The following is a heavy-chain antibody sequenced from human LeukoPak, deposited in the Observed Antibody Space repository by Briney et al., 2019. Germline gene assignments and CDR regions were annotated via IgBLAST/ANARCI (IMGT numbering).Heavy chain of an antibody. CDR1: GFTFSSYA. D-gene: IGHD3-22*01. CDR2: ISYDGSNK. CDR3: ARESIYDSSGYYSG. Sequence: GGSLRLSCAASGFTFSSYAMHWVRQAPGKGLEWVAVISYDGSNKYYADSVKGRFTISRDNAKNSLYLQMNSLRAEDTAVYYCARESIYDSSGYYSGWGQGTLVTVSS. V-gene: IGHV3-30-3*01. J-gene: IGHJ4*02.